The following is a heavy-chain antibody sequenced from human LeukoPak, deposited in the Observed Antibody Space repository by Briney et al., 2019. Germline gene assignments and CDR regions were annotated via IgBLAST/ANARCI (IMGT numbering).Heavy chain of an antibody. CDR1: GGSFSGYY. V-gene: IGHV4-59*01. J-gene: IGHJ6*02. D-gene: IGHD3-22*01. Sequence: PSETLSLTCAVYGGSFSGYYWSWIRQPPGKGLEWIGHIYSSGSTNYNPSLKSRVTISVDTSKNQFSLKLNSVTAADTAVYYCARYYDSNYYYGMGVWGQGTTVSVSS. CDR3: ARYYDSNYYYGMGV. CDR2: IYSSGST.